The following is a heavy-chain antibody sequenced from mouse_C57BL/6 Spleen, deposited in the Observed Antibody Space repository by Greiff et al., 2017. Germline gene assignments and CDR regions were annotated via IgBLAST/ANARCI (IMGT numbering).Heavy chain of an antibody. CDR2: FYPGSGSI. CDR1: GYTFTEYT. J-gene: IGHJ4*01. D-gene: IGHD4-1*01. Sequence: QVHVKQSGAELVKPGASVKLSCKASGYTFTEYTIHWVKQRSGQGLEWIGWFYPGSGSIKYNEKFKDKATLTADKSSSTGYMELSRLTSEDSAVYFCARHETGSGAMDYWGQGTSVTVSS. CDR3: ARHETGSGAMDY. V-gene: IGHV1-62-2*01.